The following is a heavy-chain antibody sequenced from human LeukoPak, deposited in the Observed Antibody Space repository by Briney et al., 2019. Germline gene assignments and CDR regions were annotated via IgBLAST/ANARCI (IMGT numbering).Heavy chain of an antibody. CDR1: GFTFSSYA. V-gene: IGHV3-33*08. CDR2: IWYDGSEK. J-gene: IGHJ4*02. Sequence: PGGSLRLSCAASGFTFSSYAMSWVRQAPGKGLEWVAVIWYDGSEKYYADSVKGRFTISRDQSKNTVYLQMNSLRVEDTAVYYCARLGLGWSLDYWGQGILVTVS. D-gene: IGHD6-19*01. CDR3: ARLGLGWSLDY.